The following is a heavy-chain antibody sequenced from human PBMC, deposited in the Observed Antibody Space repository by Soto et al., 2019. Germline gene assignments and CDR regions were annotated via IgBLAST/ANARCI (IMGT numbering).Heavy chain of an antibody. CDR3: AGTLRYVLRFLEWLPGGYYYGMDV. D-gene: IGHD3-3*01. Sequence: PGESLKISCKGSGYSFTSYWISWVRQMPGKGLEWMGRIDPSDSYTNYSPSFQGHVTISADKSISTAYLQWSSLKASDTAMYYCAGTLRYVLRFLEWLPGGYYYGMDVWGQGTTVTVSS. CDR2: IDPSDSYT. CDR1: GYSFTSYW. V-gene: IGHV5-10-1*01. J-gene: IGHJ6*02.